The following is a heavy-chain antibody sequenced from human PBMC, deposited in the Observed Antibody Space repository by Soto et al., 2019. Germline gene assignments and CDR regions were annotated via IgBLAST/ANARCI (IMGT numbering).Heavy chain of an antibody. CDR2: INAGNGNT. V-gene: IGHV1-3*01. D-gene: IGHD3-10*01. CDR1: GYTFTSYA. J-gene: IGHJ3*02. Sequence: QVQLVQSGAEVKKPGASVKVSCKASGYTFTSYAMHWVRQAPGQRLEWMGWINAGNGNTKYSQKFQGRVTIPRDTPASTAYIELSSLRSEVTAVYYCARGALWFGEFADIWGQGTMVTGSS. CDR3: ARGALWFGEFADI.